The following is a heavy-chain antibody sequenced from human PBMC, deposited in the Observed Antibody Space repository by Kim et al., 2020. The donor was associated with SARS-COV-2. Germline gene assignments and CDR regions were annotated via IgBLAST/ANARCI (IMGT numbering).Heavy chain of an antibody. J-gene: IGHJ4*02. CDR1: GGSFSGYY. V-gene: IGHV4-34*01. CDR3: ARRRDGYNNNFNY. D-gene: IGHD4-4*01. CDR2: INHSGST. Sequence: SETLSLTCAVYGGSFSGYYWSWIRQPPGKGLEWIGEINHSGSTNYNPSLKSRVTISVDTSKNQFSLKLSSVTAADTAVYYCARRRDGYNNNFNYWGQGTLVTVSS.